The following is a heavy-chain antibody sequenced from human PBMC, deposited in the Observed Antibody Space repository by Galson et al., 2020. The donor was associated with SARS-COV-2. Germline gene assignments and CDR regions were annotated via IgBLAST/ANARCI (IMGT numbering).Heavy chain of an antibody. Sequence: SETLSLTCTVSGYTISSSYFWAWIRQSPKKGLELTGSIHVSGSAYYNPSLKSRVTISLDTSKNQISLKVTSATAADTALYYCVAYSVVVASPTPLRAENWGQGTRGIVSS. CDR3: VAYSVVVASPTPLRAEN. D-gene: IGHD2-15*01. CDR1: GYTISSSYF. CDR2: IHVSGSA. J-gene: IGHJ4*02. V-gene: IGHV4-38-2*02.